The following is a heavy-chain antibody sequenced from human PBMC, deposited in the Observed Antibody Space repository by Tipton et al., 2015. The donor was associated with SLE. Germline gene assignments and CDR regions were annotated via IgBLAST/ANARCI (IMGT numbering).Heavy chain of an antibody. V-gene: IGHV3-74*01. D-gene: IGHD3-10*01. CDR1: GFTFSSYW. CDR2: INSDGSST. CDR3: AREGDYYGSGSYYDAFDI. J-gene: IGHJ3*02. Sequence: QLVQSGGGLVQPGGSLRLSCAASGFTFSSYWMHWVRQAPGKGLVWVSRINSDGSSTSYADSVKGRFTISRDNAKNTLYLQMNSLRAEDTAVYYCAREGDYYGSGSYYDAFDIWGQGTMVTVSS.